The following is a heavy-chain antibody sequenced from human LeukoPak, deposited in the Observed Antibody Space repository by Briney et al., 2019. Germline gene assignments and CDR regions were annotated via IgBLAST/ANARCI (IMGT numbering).Heavy chain of an antibody. CDR3: ARDSIRQQLCYFDS. CDR1: GFTFSSYD. V-gene: IGHV3-30*02. D-gene: IGHD6-13*01. Sequence: GGSLRLSCEASGFTFSSYDMHWVRQAPGKGLEWVAFLQYDGNNKYYAESVRGRFTISKDNSKNTLFLQMNSLRPDDTAIYYCARDSIRQQLCYFDSWGQGTLVTVSS. CDR2: LQYDGNNK. J-gene: IGHJ4*02.